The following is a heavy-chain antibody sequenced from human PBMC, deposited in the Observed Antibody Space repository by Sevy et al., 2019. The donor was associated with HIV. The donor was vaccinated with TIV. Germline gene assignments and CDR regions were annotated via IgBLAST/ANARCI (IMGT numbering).Heavy chain of an antibody. CDR2: IYYSGST. CDR3: ARDGTNNWFDP. CDR1: GGSISSYY. J-gene: IGHJ5*02. D-gene: IGHD1-1*01. V-gene: IGHV4-59*01. Sequence: SETLSLTCTVSGGSISSYYWSWIRQPPGKGLEWIGYIYYSGSTNYNPSLKSRVTISVDTSKNQFSLKLSSVTAADTAVYYCARDGTNNWFDPWGQGTLVTVSS.